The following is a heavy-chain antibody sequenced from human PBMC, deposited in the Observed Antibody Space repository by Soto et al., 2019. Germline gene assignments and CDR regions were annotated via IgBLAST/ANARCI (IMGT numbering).Heavy chain of an antibody. J-gene: IGHJ4*02. D-gene: IGHD6-19*01. CDR3: ARAISEWLVHIDY. V-gene: IGHV4-30-4*01. CDR1: GGSISSGDYY. CDR2: IYYSGST. Sequence: SETLSLTCTVSGGSISSGDYYRSWIRQPPGKGLEWIGYIYYSGSTYYNPSLKSRVTISVDTSKNQFSLKLSSVTAADTAVYYCARAISEWLVHIDYWGQGTLVTVS.